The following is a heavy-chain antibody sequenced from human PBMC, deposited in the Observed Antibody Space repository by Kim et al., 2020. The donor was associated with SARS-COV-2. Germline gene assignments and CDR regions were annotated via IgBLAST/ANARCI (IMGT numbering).Heavy chain of an antibody. V-gene: IGHV3-15*01. J-gene: IGHJ4*02. CDR1: GIPFSNAW. CDR3: TTVSKR. Sequence: GGSLRLSCAVSGIPFSNAWMNWVRQTPGKGLEWIGRIKSKTDGGTADYAAPVKGRFTISRDDSKNTLYLLMNSLKTEDSGVYYCTTVSKRWGQGTLVTVS. D-gene: IGHD3-16*01. CDR2: IKSKTDGGTA.